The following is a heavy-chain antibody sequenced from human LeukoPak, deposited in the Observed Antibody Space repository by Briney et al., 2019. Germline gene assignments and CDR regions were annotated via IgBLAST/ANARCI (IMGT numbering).Heavy chain of an antibody. CDR3: AKDYAAMVRGVIPYYFDY. CDR1: GFTFSSYG. CDR2: ISYDGSNK. Sequence: GGSLRLSCAASGFTFSSYGVHWVRQAPGKGLEWVAVISYDGSNKYYADSVKGRFTISRDNSKNTLYLQMNSLRAEDTAVYYCAKDYAAMVRGVIPYYFDYWGQGTLVTVSS. J-gene: IGHJ4*02. V-gene: IGHV3-30*18. D-gene: IGHD3-10*01.